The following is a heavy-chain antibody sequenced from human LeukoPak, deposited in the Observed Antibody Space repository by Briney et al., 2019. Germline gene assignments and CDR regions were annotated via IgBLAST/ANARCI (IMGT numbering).Heavy chain of an antibody. D-gene: IGHD2-15*01. Sequence: ASVKVSCKASGGTFSSYAISWVRQAPGQGLEWMGRIIPILGIANYAQKFQGRVTITADKSTSTAYMELSSLRSEDTAVYYCARGLPDCSGGSCYSSLSGDYWGQGTLVTVSS. J-gene: IGHJ4*02. V-gene: IGHV1-69*04. CDR1: GGTFSSYA. CDR3: ARGLPDCSGGSCYSSLSGDY. CDR2: IIPILGIA.